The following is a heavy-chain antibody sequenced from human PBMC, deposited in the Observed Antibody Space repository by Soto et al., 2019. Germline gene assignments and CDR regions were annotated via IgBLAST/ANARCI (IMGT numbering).Heavy chain of an antibody. CDR3: AKDEAGSGYSTSPTKYFKH. Sequence: GGSLRLSCAASGFTFSSYAMSWVRQAPGKGLEWVSAISGSGGSTYYADSVKGRFTISRDNSKNTLYLQMNSLRAEDTAVYYCAKDEAGSGYSTSPTKYFKHWGQGTLVTVSS. D-gene: IGHD3-22*01. CDR2: ISGSGGST. V-gene: IGHV3-23*01. J-gene: IGHJ1*01. CDR1: GFTFSSYA.